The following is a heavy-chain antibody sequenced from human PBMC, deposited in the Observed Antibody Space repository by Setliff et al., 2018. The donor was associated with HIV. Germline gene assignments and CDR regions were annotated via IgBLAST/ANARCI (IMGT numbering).Heavy chain of an antibody. CDR1: GFTFSNYW. CDR2: IKQDGSAK. CDR3: ARRGGGYEDSSGYLWAHDY. Sequence: LRLSCVASGFTFSNYWMSWVRQAPGKGLEWVANIKQDGSAKFYVDSVEGRFTISRDNAQNSLYLQMNSLRAEDTAVYYCARRGGGYEDSSGYLWAHDYWGQGTLVTVSS. D-gene: IGHD3-22*01. V-gene: IGHV3-7*01. J-gene: IGHJ4*02.